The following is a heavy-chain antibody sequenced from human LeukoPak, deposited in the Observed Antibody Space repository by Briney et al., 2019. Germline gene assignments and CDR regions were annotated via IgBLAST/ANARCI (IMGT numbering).Heavy chain of an antibody. CDR3: ARDPLYYYGSGEFDY. CDR1: GFTFSSYS. V-gene: IGHV3-21*01. J-gene: IGHJ4*02. Sequence: GGSLRLSCAASGFTFSSYSINWVRQAPGKGLEWVSSISSSSSYIYYADSVKGRFTISRDNAKNSLYLQMNSLRAEDTAVYYCARDPLYYYGSGEFDYWGQGTLVTVSS. CDR2: ISSSSSYI. D-gene: IGHD3-10*01.